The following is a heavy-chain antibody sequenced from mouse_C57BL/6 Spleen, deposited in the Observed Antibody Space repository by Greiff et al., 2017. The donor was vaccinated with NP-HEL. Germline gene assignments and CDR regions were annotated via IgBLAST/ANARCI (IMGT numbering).Heavy chain of an antibody. D-gene: IGHD1-1*01. V-gene: IGHV1-82*01. Sequence: VQLQQSGPELVKPGASVKISCKASGYAFSSSWMNWVKQRPGKGLEWIGRIYPGDGDTNYNGKFKSKATLTADKSSSTAYMQLSSLTSEDSAVYFCARGYYGSSYEDYSGQGTTLTVSS. CDR1: GYAFSSSW. CDR3: ARGYYGSSYEDY. J-gene: IGHJ2*01. CDR2: IYPGDGDT.